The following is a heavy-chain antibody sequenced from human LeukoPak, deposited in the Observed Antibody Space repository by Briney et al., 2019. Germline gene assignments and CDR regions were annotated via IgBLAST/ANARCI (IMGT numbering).Heavy chain of an antibody. CDR2: ITPNADRA. J-gene: IGHJ1*01. D-gene: IGHD3-22*01. CDR1: GFTFGSYG. Sequence: GGSLRLSCAASGFTFGSYGMSWVRQAPGKGLEWVSFITPNADRASYADSVKGRFTISRENPRNTLYMQMNSLRDEDTTVYYCAIMHGYYDGSGYWVQWGQGTLVTVSS. CDR3: AIMHGYYDGSGYWVQ. V-gene: IGHV3-23*01.